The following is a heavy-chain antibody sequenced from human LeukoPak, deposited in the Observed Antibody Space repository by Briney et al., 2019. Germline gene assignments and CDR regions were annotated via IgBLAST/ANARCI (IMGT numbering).Heavy chain of an antibody. J-gene: IGHJ4*02. CDR3: ARAKFGDWFDY. V-gene: IGHV4-30-4*07. Sequence: PSETLSLTCAVSGVSISSGGYSWSWIRQPPGKGLEWIGYIYYSVSTYYHPSLKSRVTISVDTSKNQFSLKLSSVTAADTAVYYCARAKFGDWFDYWGQGTLVTVSS. CDR2: IYYSVST. D-gene: IGHD3-10*01. CDR1: GVSISSGGYS.